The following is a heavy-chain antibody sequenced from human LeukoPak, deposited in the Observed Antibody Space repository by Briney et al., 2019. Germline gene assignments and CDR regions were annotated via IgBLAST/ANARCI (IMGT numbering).Heavy chain of an antibody. CDR2: INHSGST. Sequence: SETLSLTCAVYGGSFSGYYWSWIRQPPGKGLEWIGEINHSGSTNYNPSLKSRVTISVDTSKNQFSLKLSSVTAADTAVYYCARGRIVGATRIARSPFDYWGQGTLVTV. V-gene: IGHV4-34*01. CDR3: ARGRIVGATRIARSPFDY. CDR1: GGSFSGYY. J-gene: IGHJ4*02. D-gene: IGHD1-26*01.